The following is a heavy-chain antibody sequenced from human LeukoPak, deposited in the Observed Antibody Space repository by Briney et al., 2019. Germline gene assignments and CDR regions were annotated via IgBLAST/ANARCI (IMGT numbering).Heavy chain of an antibody. CDR1: GFTFRDYP. J-gene: IGHJ6*04. CDR2: ISYDASND. V-gene: IGHV3-30-3*01. Sequence: GGSLRLSCAASGFTFRDYPMYWVRQAPGKGLKWVAVISYDASNDFYGDSVRGRFTISRDNAKNTVFLQMDSLKPEDTAVYYCARSPGFPFGQMDVWGKGTMVIVSS. CDR3: ARSPGFPFGQMDV. D-gene: IGHD1-14*01.